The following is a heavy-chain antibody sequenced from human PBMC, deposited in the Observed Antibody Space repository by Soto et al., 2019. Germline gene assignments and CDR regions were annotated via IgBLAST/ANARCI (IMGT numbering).Heavy chain of an antibody. J-gene: IGHJ4*02. CDR3: AKEIVAAAYFETSPFDF. CDR2: IDGSGGDT. V-gene: IGHV3-23*01. D-gene: IGHD2-15*01. CDR1: GFTFSSYA. Sequence: EVRLLESGGGLVQPRGSLRLSCAASGFTFSSYAMGWVRQAPGKGLEWVSGIDGSGGDTSFADSVKGRFTISRDNSENTLYLHMISLRAEDTARYYCAKEIVAAAYFETSPFDFWGQGTLVTVSS.